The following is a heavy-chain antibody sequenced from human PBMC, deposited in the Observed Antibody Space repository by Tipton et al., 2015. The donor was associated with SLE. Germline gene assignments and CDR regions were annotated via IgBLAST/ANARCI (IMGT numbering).Heavy chain of an antibody. CDR1: GGSVNSGSYY. CDR3: ASHESWAVIATKAFDL. V-gene: IGHV4-61*03. J-gene: IGHJ3*01. Sequence: TLSLTCTVSGGSVNSGSYYWSWIRQPPGKGLEWIGYMYYSGSTFYNPSLKSRVTISVDKSKNRFSLNLTSVTAADTAVYYCASHESWAVIATKAFDLWGQGTMITVSS. D-gene: IGHD2-21*01. CDR2: MYYSGST.